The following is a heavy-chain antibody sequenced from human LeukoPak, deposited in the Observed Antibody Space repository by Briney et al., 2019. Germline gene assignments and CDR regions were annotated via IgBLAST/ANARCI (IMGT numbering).Heavy chain of an antibody. CDR2: IYPSGST. D-gene: IGHD5-18*01. CDR1: GGSISGYY. J-gene: IGHJ4*02. Sequence: SETLSLTCTVSGGSISGYYWSWIRQPAGKGLEWIGRIYPSGSTNYNPSLKSRVTMSVDTSKNQFSLKLSSVTAADTAVYYCARDREGRYSYGNFFDYWGQGTLVTVSS. CDR3: ARDREGRYSYGNFFDY. V-gene: IGHV4-4*07.